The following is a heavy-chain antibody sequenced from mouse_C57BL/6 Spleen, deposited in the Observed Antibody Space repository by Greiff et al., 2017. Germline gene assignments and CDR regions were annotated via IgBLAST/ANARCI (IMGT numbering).Heavy chain of an antibody. CDR3: AREWTVVAYYFDY. CDR1: GFTFSSYA. Sequence: EVQVVESGGGLVKPGGSLKLSCAASGFTFSSYAMSWVRQTPEKRLEWVATISDGGSYTYYPDNVKGRFTISRDNAKNNLYLQMSHLKSEDTAMYYCAREWTVVAYYFDYWGQGTTLTVSS. CDR2: ISDGGSYT. V-gene: IGHV5-4*01. J-gene: IGHJ2*01. D-gene: IGHD1-1*01.